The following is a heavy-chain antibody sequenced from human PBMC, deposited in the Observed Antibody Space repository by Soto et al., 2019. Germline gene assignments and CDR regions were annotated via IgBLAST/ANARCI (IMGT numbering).Heavy chain of an antibody. CDR1: GFTFSSYG. CDR3: ARDRSTEELHDDY. V-gene: IGHV3-33*01. CDR2: IWYDGSNK. Sequence: GGSLRLSCAASGFTFSSYGMHWVRQAPGKGLEWVAVIWYDGSNKYYADSVKGRFTISRDNSKNTLYLQMNSLRAEDTAVYYCARDRSTEELHDDYWGQGTLVTVSS. J-gene: IGHJ4*02. D-gene: IGHD3-10*01.